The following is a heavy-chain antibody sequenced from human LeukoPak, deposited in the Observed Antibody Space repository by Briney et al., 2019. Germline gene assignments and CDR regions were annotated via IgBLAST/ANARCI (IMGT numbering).Heavy chain of an antibody. J-gene: IGHJ4*02. V-gene: IGHV1-46*01. D-gene: IGHD6-6*01. CDR3: ARDGIAARSPDY. CDR2: INPSGGST. CDR1: GYTFTSYY. Sequence: ASVKLSCKASGYTFTSYYMHWVRQAPGQGLEWMGIINPSGGSTSYAQKFQGRVTMTRDTSTSTVYMELSSLRSEDTAVYYCARDGIAARSPDYWGQGTLVTVSS.